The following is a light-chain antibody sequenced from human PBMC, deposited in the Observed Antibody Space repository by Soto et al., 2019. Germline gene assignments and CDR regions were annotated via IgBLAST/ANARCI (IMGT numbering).Light chain of an antibody. CDR2: EVN. CDR3: SSYASSGAVV. CDR1: SSDVGAYNY. V-gene: IGLV2-14*01. Sequence: QSVLTQPASVSGSPGQPITISCTGTSSDVGAYNYVSWYQLHPGKAPKLMIYEVNNRPSGVSHRFSGSKSGNTASLTFSGLQPEDKADYYCSSYASSGAVVFGGGTKLTVL. J-gene: IGLJ3*02.